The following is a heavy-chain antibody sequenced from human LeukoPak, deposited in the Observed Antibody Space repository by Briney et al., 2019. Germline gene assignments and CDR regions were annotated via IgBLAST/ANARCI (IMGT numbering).Heavy chain of an antibody. Sequence: PSETLSLTCTVSGGSISIYYWSWIRQPAGKVLEWIGCIYTSGSTNYNPSLKSRVTMSVDTSKNQFSLKLSSVTAADPAVYYCARARRDGYTDPWGQGTLVTVSS. J-gene: IGHJ5*02. CDR3: ARARRDGYTDP. D-gene: IGHD5-24*01. CDR1: GGSISIYY. V-gene: IGHV4-4*07. CDR2: IYTSGST.